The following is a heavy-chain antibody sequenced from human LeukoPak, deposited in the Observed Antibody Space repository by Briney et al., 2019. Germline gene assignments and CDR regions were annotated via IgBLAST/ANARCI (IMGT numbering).Heavy chain of an antibody. CDR3: AKQGVQGYCSSTSCYPEDY. Sequence: GGSLRLSCAASGFTFSSYAMSWVRQAPGKGLEWVSAISGSGGSTYYADSVKGRFTISRDNSKNTLYLQMNSLRAEDTAVYYCAKQGVQGYCSSTSCYPEDYWGQGTLVTVSS. J-gene: IGHJ4*02. V-gene: IGHV3-23*01. CDR2: ISGSGGST. CDR1: GFTFSSYA. D-gene: IGHD2-2*01.